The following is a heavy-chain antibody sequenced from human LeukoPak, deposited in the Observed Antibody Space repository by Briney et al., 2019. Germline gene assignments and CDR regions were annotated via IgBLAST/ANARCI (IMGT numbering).Heavy chain of an antibody. V-gene: IGHV3-48*01. CDR2: ISSSGFTI. Sequence: GGSLRLSCAASGFTCSDYSMNWVRQAPGKGLEWVSYISSSGFTINYADSVKGRFTISRDNAKNSLYLQMNSLRAEDTAVYYCAGYYYDSSGYSGDAFDIWGQGTMVTVSS. CDR1: GFTCSDYS. CDR3: AGYYYDSSGYSGDAFDI. J-gene: IGHJ3*02. D-gene: IGHD3-22*01.